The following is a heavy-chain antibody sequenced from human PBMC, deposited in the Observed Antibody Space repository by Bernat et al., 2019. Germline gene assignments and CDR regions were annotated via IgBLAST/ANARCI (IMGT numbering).Heavy chain of an antibody. CDR2: IYYSGST. V-gene: IGHV4-34*11. CDR3: ARGGLGYYDFWSGYYTANWFDP. CDR1: GGSFSGYY. J-gene: IGHJ5*02. Sequence: QVQLQQWGAGLLKPSETLSLTCAVYGGSFSGYYWSWIRQPPGKGLEWIGYIYYSGSTNYNPSLKSRVTISVDTSKNQFSLKLSSVTAADTAVYYCARGGLGYYDFWSGYYTANWFDPWGQGTLVTVSS. D-gene: IGHD3-3*01.